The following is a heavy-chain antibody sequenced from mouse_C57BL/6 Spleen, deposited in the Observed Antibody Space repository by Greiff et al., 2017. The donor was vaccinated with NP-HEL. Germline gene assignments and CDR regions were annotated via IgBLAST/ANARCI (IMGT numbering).Heavy chain of an antibody. Sequence: EVKLQESGPGLVKPSQSLSLTCSVTGYSITSGYYWNWIRQFPGNKLEWMGYISYDGSNHYNPSLKNRISITRDTSKNQFFLKLNSVTTEDTATYYCARDPHYYGSSYEGYFDVWGTGTTVTVSS. J-gene: IGHJ1*03. V-gene: IGHV3-6*01. CDR3: ARDPHYYGSSYEGYFDV. CDR2: ISYDGSN. CDR1: GYSITSGYY. D-gene: IGHD1-1*01.